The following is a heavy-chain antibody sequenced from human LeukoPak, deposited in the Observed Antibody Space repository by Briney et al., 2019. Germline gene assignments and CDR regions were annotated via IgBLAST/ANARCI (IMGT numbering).Heavy chain of an antibody. V-gene: IGHV1-69*13. CDR2: IIPIFGTA. CDR3: ARGGSVTVTARGWFDP. Sequence: GASVKVSCKASGGTFSNHAISWVRQAPGQGLEWMGGIIPIFGTANYAQKFQGRVTITADESTSTAYMELSSLRSEDTAVYYCARGGSVTVTARGWFDPWGQGTLVTGSS. J-gene: IGHJ5*02. D-gene: IGHD4-11*01. CDR1: GGTFSNHA.